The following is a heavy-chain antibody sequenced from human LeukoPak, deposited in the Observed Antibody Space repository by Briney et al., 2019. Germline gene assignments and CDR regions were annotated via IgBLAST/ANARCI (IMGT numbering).Heavy chain of an antibody. CDR3: ARGLFFGAPYYYYYMDV. Sequence: GGSLRLSCAASGFTFSSYGMSWVRQAPGKGLEWVSVIYSGGSTYYADSVKGRFTISRDNSKNTLYLQMNSLRAEDTAVYYCARGLFFGAPYYYYYMDVWGKGTTVTISS. V-gene: IGHV3-53*01. D-gene: IGHD3-3*01. J-gene: IGHJ6*03. CDR1: GFTFSSYG. CDR2: IYSGGST.